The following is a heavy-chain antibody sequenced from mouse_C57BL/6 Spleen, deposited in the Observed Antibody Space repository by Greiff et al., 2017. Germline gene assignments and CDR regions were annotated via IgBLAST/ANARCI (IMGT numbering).Heavy chain of an antibody. CDR3: ARGGYYGSGAYFDY. V-gene: IGHV1-50*01. D-gene: IGHD1-1*01. Sequence: QVQLQQPGAELVKPGASVKLSCKASGYTFTSYWMQWVKQRPGQGLEWIGEIDPSDSYTNYNQKLKGKATLTVDTSSSTAYMQLSSLTSEDSAVYYCARGGYYGSGAYFDYWGQGTTLTVSS. J-gene: IGHJ2*01. CDR1: GYTFTSYW. CDR2: IDPSDSYT.